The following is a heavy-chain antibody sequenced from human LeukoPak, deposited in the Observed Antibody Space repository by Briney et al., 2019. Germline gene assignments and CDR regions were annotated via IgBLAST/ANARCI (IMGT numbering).Heavy chain of an antibody. CDR1: GFTFSSCA. V-gene: IGHV3-23*01. J-gene: IGHJ4*02. Sequence: SGGSLRLSCAASGFTFSSCAMSWVRQAPGKGLEWVSGISGSGGSTYYTDSVKGRFTISRDNSKNTLYLQMNSLRAEDTAVYYCAKDRSVTIFGVVIIQWGQGTLVTVSS. CDR2: ISGSGGST. CDR3: AKDRSVTIFGVVIIQ. D-gene: IGHD3-3*01.